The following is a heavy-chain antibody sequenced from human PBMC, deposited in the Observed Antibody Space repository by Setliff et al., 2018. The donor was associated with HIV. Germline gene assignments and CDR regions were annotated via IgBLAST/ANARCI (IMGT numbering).Heavy chain of an antibody. V-gene: IGHV4-34*01. D-gene: IGHD3-10*01. CDR3: ASLDGSESPYIYYYYMDV. CDR1: GGSFSGYY. CDR2: INYRGNT. Sequence: SETLSLTCAVYGGSFSGYYWGWIRQPPGKGLEWIGSINYRGNTYYNPSLKGRAAISVDTSKNQISLKLSSVTAADTAVYYCASLDGSESPYIYYYYMDVWGEGTAVTVSS. J-gene: IGHJ6*03.